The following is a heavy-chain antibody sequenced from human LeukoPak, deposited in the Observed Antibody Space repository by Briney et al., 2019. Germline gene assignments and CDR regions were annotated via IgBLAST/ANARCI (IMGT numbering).Heavy chain of an antibody. CDR3: ARGPPDLYDSSGYYHYYYYGMDV. Sequence: ASVKVSCKASGYTFTSYDINWVRQATGQGLEWMGWMNPNSGNTGYAQKFQGRVTMTRNTSISTAYMELSSLRSEDTAVYYCARGPPDLYDSSGYYHYYYYGMDVWGQGTTVTVSS. D-gene: IGHD3-22*01. CDR1: GYTFTSYD. J-gene: IGHJ6*02. CDR2: MNPNSGNT. V-gene: IGHV1-8*01.